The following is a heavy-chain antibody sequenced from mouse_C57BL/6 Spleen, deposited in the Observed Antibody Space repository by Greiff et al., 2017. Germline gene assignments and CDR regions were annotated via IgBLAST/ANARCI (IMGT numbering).Heavy chain of an antibody. CDR2: ISSGSSTI. CDR1: GFTFSDYG. V-gene: IGHV5-17*01. CDR3: ARGGASWFAY. J-gene: IGHJ3*01. Sequence: EVKLVESGGGLVKPGGSLKLSCAASGFTFSDYGMHWVRQAPEKGLEWVAYISSGSSTIYYADTVKGRFTISRDNAKNTLFLQMTSLRSEDTAMYYCARGGASWFAYWGQGTLVTVSA.